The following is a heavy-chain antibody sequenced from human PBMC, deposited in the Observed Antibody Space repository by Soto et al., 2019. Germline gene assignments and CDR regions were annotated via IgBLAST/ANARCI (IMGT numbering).Heavy chain of an antibody. V-gene: IGHV1-8*01. D-gene: IGHD2-2*01. CDR2: MNPNSGNT. CDR1: GYTFTSYD. Sequence: ASVKVSCKASGYTFTSYDINWVRQATGQGLEWMGWMNPNSGNTGYAQKFQGRVTMTRNTSISTAYMELSSLRSEDTAVYYCARGPYCSSTSCYGVFDYYYYYMDVWGKGTTVTVSS. J-gene: IGHJ6*03. CDR3: ARGPYCSSTSCYGVFDYYYYYMDV.